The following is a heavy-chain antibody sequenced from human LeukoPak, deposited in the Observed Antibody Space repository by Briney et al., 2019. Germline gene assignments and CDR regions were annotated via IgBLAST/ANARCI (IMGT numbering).Heavy chain of an antibody. CDR2: INPNSGGT. V-gene: IGHV1-2*02. D-gene: IGHD6-13*01. CDR1: GYTFTAYG. Sequence: ASVKVSCKASGYTFTAYGISWVRQAPGQGLEWMGWINPNSGGTNYAQKFQGRVTMTRDTSISTAYMKLSRLRSDDTAVYYCARVTGIAAAAGAFDIWGQGTMVTVSS. CDR3: ARVTGIAAAAGAFDI. J-gene: IGHJ3*02.